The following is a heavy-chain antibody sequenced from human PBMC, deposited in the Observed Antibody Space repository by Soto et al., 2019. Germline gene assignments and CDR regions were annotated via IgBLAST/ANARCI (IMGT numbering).Heavy chain of an antibody. CDR1: GFTFSSYD. CDR2: ISGSGDST. Sequence: EVQLLESGGGLVQPGGSLRLSCAASGFTFSSYDMNWVRQAPGKGLEWVSDISGSGDSTYYADSVKGRFTISRDNSKNTLYLLLNSLRVEDTAVYYCATTSGSSVLYYYYGMDVWGQGTTVTVSS. V-gene: IGHV3-23*01. D-gene: IGHD1-26*01. CDR3: ATTSGSSVLYYYYGMDV. J-gene: IGHJ6*02.